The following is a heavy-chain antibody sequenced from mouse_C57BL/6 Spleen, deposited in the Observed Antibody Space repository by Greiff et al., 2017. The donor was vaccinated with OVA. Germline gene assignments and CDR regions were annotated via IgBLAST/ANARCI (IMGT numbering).Heavy chain of an antibody. CDR2: IWSDGST. J-gene: IGHJ4*01. Sequence: VQLQQSGPGLVAPSQSLSITCTVSGFSLTSYGVHWVRQPPGKGLEWLVVIWSDGSTTYNSALKSRLSISKDNSKSQVFLKMNSLQTDDTAMYYCARHKNDYDVGYAMDYWGQGTSVTVSS. CDR3: ARHKNDYDVGYAMDY. CDR1: GFSLTSYG. D-gene: IGHD2-4*01. V-gene: IGHV2-6-1*01.